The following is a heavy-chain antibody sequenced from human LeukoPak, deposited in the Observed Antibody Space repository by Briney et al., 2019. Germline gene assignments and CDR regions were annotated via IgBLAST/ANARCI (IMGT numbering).Heavy chain of an antibody. Sequence: PGGSLRLSCAPSGVTLRTDWTCGGRQAPGKGLGCGSGIKDDGSITTYADSVKGRFTISRYNAMNTLYLQRNSLRDEDTAIYYFGRGEHYELWPSSYHCFDYGGQGDLVTVSS. D-gene: IGHD3-3*01. CDR1: GVTLRTDW. V-gene: IGHV3-74*01. J-gene: IGHJ4*02. CDR3: GRGEHYELWPSSYHCFDY. CDR2: IKDDGSIT.